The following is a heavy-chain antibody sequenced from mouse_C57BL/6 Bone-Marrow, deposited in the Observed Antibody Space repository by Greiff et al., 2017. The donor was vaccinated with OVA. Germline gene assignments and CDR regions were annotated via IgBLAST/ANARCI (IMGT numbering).Heavy chain of an antibody. V-gene: IGHV1-50*01. CDR2: IDPSDSYT. CDR1: GYTFTSYW. Sequence: VQLQQPGAELVKPGASVKLSCKASGYTFTSYWMQWVKQRPGQGLEWIGEIDPSDSYTNYNQKFKGKATLTVDTSSSTAYMQLSSLTSEDSAVYYCARGRRPDFDYWGKGTTLTVSS. CDR3: ARGRRPDFDY. J-gene: IGHJ2*01.